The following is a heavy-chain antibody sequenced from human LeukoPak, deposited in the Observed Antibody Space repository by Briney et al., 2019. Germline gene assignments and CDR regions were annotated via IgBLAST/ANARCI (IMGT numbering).Heavy chain of an antibody. CDR3: ARDGYSSSPGPPDAFDI. CDR1: GGSFSGYY. J-gene: IGHJ3*02. Sequence: SETLSLTCAVYGGSFSGYYWSWIRQPPGKGLEWIGEINHSGSTNYNPSLKSRVTISVDTSKNQFSLKLSSVTAADTAVYYCARDGYSSSPGPPDAFDIWGQGTMVTVSS. CDR2: INHSGST. V-gene: IGHV4-34*01. D-gene: IGHD6-13*01.